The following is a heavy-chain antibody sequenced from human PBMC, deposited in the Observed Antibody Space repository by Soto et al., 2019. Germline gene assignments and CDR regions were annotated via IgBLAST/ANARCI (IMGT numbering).Heavy chain of an antibody. Sequence: SETLSLTCTFSGGSISSYEWSSVWQPPGMVLEWFVYIYYSGSTNYNPSLKSRVTLSVDTSKYQFSLKLSFVTAADTALYYCARHHPRDYYDSSGGWFDPWGQGTLVTVS. CDR1: GGSISSYE. V-gene: IGHV4-59*08. D-gene: IGHD3-22*01. CDR3: ARHHPRDYYDSSGGWFDP. J-gene: IGHJ5*02. CDR2: IYYSGST.